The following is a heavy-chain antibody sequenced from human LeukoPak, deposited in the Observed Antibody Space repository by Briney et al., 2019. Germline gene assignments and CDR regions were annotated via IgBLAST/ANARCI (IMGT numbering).Heavy chain of an antibody. V-gene: IGHV1-46*01. J-gene: IGHJ5*02. CDR1: GYTFTSYY. CDR3: AREVAVVTATLNWFDP. Sequence: GASVKVSCKASGYTFTSYYMHWVRQAPGQGLEWMGIINPSGGSTSYAQKFQGRVTITADESTSTAYMELSSLRSEDTAVYYCAREVAVVTATLNWFDPWGQGTLVTVSS. D-gene: IGHD2-21*02. CDR2: INPSGGST.